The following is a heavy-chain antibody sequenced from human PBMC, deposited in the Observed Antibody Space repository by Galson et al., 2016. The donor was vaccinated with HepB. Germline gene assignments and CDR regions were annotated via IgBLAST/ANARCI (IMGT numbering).Heavy chain of an antibody. Sequence: WLGYIYYSGSAYYNPSLKSRVTMSVDTSKNQFSLQLSSMTVADTAVYFCARDVVGVGPIHFDYWGQGSLATISS. V-gene: IGHV4-31*02. D-gene: IGHD3-3*01. CDR3: ARDVVGVGPIHFDY. J-gene: IGHJ4*02. CDR2: IYYSGSA.